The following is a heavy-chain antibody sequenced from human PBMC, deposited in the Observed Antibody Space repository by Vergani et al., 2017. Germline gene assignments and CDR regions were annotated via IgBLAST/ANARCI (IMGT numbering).Heavy chain of an antibody. D-gene: IGHD6-6*01. CDR1: GYTLTELS. V-gene: IGHV1-24*01. J-gene: IGHJ3*02. Sequence: QVQLVQSGAEVKKPGASVKVSCKVSGYTLTELSMHWVRQAPGKGLEWMGGFDPEDGETIYAQKFQGRVTRTEDTSTDTAYMELSSLRSEDTAVYYCATSRIAARPNDAFDIWGQGTMVTVSS. CDR3: ATSRIAARPNDAFDI. CDR2: FDPEDGET.